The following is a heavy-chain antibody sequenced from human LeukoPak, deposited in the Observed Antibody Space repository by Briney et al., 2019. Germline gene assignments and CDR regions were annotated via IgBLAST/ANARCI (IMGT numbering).Heavy chain of an antibody. CDR1: GYSISSGYY. D-gene: IGHD1-26*01. V-gene: IGHV4-38-2*01. J-gene: IGHJ4*02. CDR2: IYHSGST. Sequence: SETLSLTCAVSGYSISSGYYWGWIRQPPGKGLEWIGSIYHSGSTYYNPSLKSRVTISVDTSKNQFSLELSSVTAADTAVYYCARRGIVGATPIDYWGQGTLVTVSS. CDR3: ARRGIVGATPIDY.